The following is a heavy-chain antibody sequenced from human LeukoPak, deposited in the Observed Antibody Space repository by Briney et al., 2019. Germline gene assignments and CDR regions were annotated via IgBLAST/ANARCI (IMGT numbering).Heavy chain of an antibody. CDR1: GFTFSSYA. CDR3: AKEQGYGYPNFDY. Sequence: GGSLRLSCAASGFTFSSYAMSWVRQAPGKGLEWVSTISGSGGSTYYADSVKGRFTISRDSSKNTLFLQMNSLRAEDTAVYYCAKEQGYGYPNFDYWGQGTLVTVSS. J-gene: IGHJ4*02. D-gene: IGHD5-18*01. CDR2: ISGSGGST. V-gene: IGHV3-23*01.